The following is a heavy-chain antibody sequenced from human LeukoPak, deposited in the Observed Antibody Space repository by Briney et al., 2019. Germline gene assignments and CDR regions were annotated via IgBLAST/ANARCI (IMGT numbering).Heavy chain of an antibody. D-gene: IGHD3-22*01. CDR1: GGTFSSYA. J-gene: IGHJ4*02. V-gene: IGHV1-69*06. Sequence: SVKVSCKASGGTFSSYAISWVRQAPGQGLEWMGGIIPIFGTANYAQKFQGRVTITADKSTSTAYKELRSLRSDDTAVYYCARGSLGDSSGYYYLSLKENFDYWGQGTLVTVSS. CDR3: ARGSLGDSSGYYYLSLKENFDY. CDR2: IIPIFGTA.